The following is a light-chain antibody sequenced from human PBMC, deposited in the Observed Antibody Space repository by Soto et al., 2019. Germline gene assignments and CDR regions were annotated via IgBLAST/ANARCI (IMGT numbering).Light chain of an antibody. Sequence: DIQMTQSPSSLSASVGDRVTITCRASQSISRNLNWYQQKPGKAPNLLIFGSSTLQTGVPSRFTGSGSGTDFTLTISSLQPEDFATYYCQHCYDILWTFGQGTNVEIK. CDR1: QSISRN. V-gene: IGKV1-39*01. J-gene: IGKJ1*01. CDR3: QHCYDILWT. CDR2: GSS.